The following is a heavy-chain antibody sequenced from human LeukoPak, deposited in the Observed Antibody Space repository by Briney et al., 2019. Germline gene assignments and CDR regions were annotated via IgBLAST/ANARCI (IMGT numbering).Heavy chain of an antibody. J-gene: IGHJ6*02. CDR2: IYYSGST. D-gene: IGHD4-17*01. CDR3: ARVYGDYYYYGMDV. V-gene: IGHV4-59*01. Sequence: SAPLSLPCTVPGGSISSYYWSWVRQPPGKGLEWIGYIYYSGSTNYNPSLKSRVTISVDTSKNQFSLKLSSVTAADTAVYYCARVYGDYYYYGMDVWGQGTTVTVSS. CDR1: GGSISSYY.